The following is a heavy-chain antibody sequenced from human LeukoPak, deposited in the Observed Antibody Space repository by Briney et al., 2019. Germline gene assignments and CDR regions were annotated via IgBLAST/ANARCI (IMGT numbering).Heavy chain of an antibody. Sequence: ASVKVSCKTSGFIFINHGISWVRQAPGQGLEWMGWISAYNGNTDYGQNFQGRLTMTTDTSTSTAYMELGSLDFDDTAVYFCARWGDLPSDSWGQEPWSPSPQ. CDR3: ARWGDLPSDS. CDR1: GFIFINHG. D-gene: IGHD2-21*01. CDR2: ISAYNGNT. V-gene: IGHV1-18*01. J-gene: IGHJ5*01.